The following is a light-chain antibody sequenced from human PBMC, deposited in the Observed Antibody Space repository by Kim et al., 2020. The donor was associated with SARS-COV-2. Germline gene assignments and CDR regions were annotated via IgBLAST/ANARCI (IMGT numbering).Light chain of an antibody. J-gene: IGKJ3*01. V-gene: IGKV3-20*01. CDR1: QSVSSSY. CDR3: QQYGSSPGIT. CDR2: GAS. Sequence: EIVLTQSPGTLSLSPGERATLSCRASQSVSSSYLAWYQQKPGQAPRLLIYGASSRATGIPDRFSGSGSGTDFTLTISRLEPEDFAVYYCQQYGSSPGITFGPGTKLEI.